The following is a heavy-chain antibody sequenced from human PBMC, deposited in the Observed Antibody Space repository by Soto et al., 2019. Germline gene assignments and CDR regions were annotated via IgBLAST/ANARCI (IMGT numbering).Heavy chain of an antibody. CDR1: GFTFSSYA. CDR2: ISGSGGST. Sequence: GGSLRLSCAASGFTFSSYAMSWVRQAPGKGLEWVSAISGSGGSTYYADSVKGRFTISRDNSKNTLYLQMNSLRAEDTDVYYCALVPAARSVLQYYFDYWGQGTLVTVSS. CDR3: ALVPAARSVLQYYFDY. J-gene: IGHJ4*02. V-gene: IGHV3-23*01. D-gene: IGHD2-2*01.